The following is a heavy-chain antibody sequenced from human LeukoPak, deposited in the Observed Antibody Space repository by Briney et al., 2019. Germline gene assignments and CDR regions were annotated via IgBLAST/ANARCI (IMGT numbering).Heavy chain of an antibody. Sequence: ASVKVSCKASGYTFTSYGISWARQAPGQGLEWMGWISAYNGNTNYAQKVQGRVTMTTETSTSTAYMELRSLRSDDTAVYHSARHAYGDYAQLFDYWGQGTLVTVSS. CDR1: GYTFTSYG. D-gene: IGHD4-17*01. V-gene: IGHV1-18*04. J-gene: IGHJ4*02. CDR2: ISAYNGNT. CDR3: ARHAYGDYAQLFDY.